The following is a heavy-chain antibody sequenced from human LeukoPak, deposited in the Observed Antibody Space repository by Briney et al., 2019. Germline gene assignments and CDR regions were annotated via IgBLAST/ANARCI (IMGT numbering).Heavy chain of an antibody. D-gene: IGHD1-26*01. V-gene: IGHV4-4*02. J-gene: IGHJ4*02. CDR1: GGSISGTNW. Sequence: PSGALSLTCGVSGGSISGTNWWSWVRQPPGQGLEWIGEISLAGQTNYNPSLNGRVTMSLDKSSNQLSLHLTSVTAADTATYFCSRESGPFCPFGYWGQGTLVIVSS. CDR2: ISLAGQT. CDR3: SRESGPFCPFGY.